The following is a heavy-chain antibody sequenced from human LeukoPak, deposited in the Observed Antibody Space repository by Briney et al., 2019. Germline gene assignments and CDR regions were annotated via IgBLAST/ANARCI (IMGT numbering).Heavy chain of an antibody. Sequence: GGSLRLSCAVSGINFRGYWMAWVRQAPGKGLEWVANMKQDGSEKYYVDSVKGRFTISRGNAKNSLYLEMNSLRVEDTAVYYRARDLGHTGYDLYDYWGQGTLVTVSS. CDR2: MKQDGSEK. D-gene: IGHD5-12*01. V-gene: IGHV3-7*01. J-gene: IGHJ4*02. CDR3: ARDLGHTGYDLYDY. CDR1: GINFRGYW.